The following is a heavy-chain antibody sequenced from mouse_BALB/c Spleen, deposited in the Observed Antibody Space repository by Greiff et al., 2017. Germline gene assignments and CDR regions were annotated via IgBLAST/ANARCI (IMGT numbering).Heavy chain of an antibody. D-gene: IGHD2-4*01. J-gene: IGHJ3*01. Sequence: DVMLVESGGGLVKPGGSLKLSCAASGFTFSDYYMYWVRQTPEKRLEWVATISDGGSYTYYPDSVKGRFTISRDNDKNNLYLQMSSLKSEDTAMYYCARDNDYFTGFAYWGQGTLVTVSA. CDR3: ARDNDYFTGFAY. CDR1: GFTFSDYY. V-gene: IGHV5-4*02. CDR2: ISDGGSYT.